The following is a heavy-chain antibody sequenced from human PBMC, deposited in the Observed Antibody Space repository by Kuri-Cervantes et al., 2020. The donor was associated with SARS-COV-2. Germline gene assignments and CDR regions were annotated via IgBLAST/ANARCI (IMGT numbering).Heavy chain of an antibody. CDR1: GYTFTGYY. D-gene: IGHD4-11*01. CDR3: ARVGIYDYSNYRPFDY. J-gene: IGHJ4*02. V-gene: IGHV1-2*02. CDR2: INPNSGGT. Sequence: ASVKVSCKASGYTFTGYYMHWVRQAPGQGLEWMGWINPNSGGTNYAQKFQGRVTMTRDTSISTAYMELSRLRSDDTAVYYCARVGIYDYSNYRPFDYWGQGTLVTVS.